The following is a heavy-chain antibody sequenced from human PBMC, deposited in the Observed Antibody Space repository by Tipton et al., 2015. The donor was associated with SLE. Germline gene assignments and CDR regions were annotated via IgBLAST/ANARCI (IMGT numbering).Heavy chain of an antibody. D-gene: IGHD3-3*01. CDR3: AREEENDFWSGGDAFDI. CDR1: GGSISSSSYY. CDR2: IYYSGST. J-gene: IGHJ3*02. Sequence: TLSLTCTVSGGSISSSSYYWGWIRQPPGKGLEWIGSIYYSGSTYYNPPLKSRVTISVDTSKNQFSLKLSSVTAADTAVYYCAREEENDFWSGGDAFDIWGQGTMVTVSS. V-gene: IGHV4-39*07.